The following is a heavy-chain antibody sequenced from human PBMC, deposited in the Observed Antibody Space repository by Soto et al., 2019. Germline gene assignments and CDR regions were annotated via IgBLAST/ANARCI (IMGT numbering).Heavy chain of an antibody. CDR3: ARDLSFCVISSCFAKGYYYYAMNV. D-gene: IGHD2-2*01. CDR2: ISSSSSTI. J-gene: IGHJ6*02. Sequence: GGSLRLSCAASGFTFSSHSMNWVRQAPGKGLEWVSYISSSSSTIYYADSVKGRFTISRDNAKNSLFLQMNSLRVEDTAVYYCARDLSFCVISSCFAKGYYYYAMNVWGQGTTVTV. CDR1: GFTFSSHS. V-gene: IGHV3-48*04.